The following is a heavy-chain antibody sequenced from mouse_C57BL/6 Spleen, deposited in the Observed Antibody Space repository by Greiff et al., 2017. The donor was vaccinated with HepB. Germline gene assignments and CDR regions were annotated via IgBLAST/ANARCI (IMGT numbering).Heavy chain of an antibody. CDR2: ISSGGSYT. CDR3: ARQMDY. V-gene: IGHV5-6*01. Sequence: EVKLVESGGDLVKPGASLKLSCAASGFTFSSYGMSWVRQTPDKRLEWVATISSGGSYTYYPDSVKGRFTISRDNAKNTLYLQMSSLKSEDTAMYYCARQMDYWGQGTSVTVSS. CDR1: GFTFSSYG. J-gene: IGHJ4*01.